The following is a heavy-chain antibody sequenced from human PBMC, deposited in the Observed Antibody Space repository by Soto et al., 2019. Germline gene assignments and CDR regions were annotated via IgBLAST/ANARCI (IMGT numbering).Heavy chain of an antibody. CDR2: IYSDGTT. V-gene: IGHV3-53*02. CDR1: GFTVSSNY. J-gene: IGHJ4*02. CDR3: AILSN. D-gene: IGHD6-6*01. Sequence: EVQLVETGGGLIQPGGSLRLSCAASGFTVSSNYMNWVRQAPGKGLEWVSIIYSDGTTSYADSVKGRFTISRDNFKNTLHLQMNRRRAEYTAVYYCAILSNWGQGTLVTVSS.